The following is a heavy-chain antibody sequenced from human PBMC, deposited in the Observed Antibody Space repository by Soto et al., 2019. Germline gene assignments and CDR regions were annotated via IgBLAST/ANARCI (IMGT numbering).Heavy chain of an antibody. V-gene: IGHV3-23*01. Sequence: GSLRLSCAASGFTFSTYAMSWVRQPPGKGLEWVSGVSGSGDRTNHADSVKGRFTVSRDNSKNTLDLQMNSLRVEDTAVYYCACLAWFGDPVPPFDCWGQGTVVTVS. J-gene: IGHJ4*02. CDR2: VSGSGDRT. CDR3: ACLAWFGDPVPPFDC. CDR1: GFTFSTYA. D-gene: IGHD3-10*01.